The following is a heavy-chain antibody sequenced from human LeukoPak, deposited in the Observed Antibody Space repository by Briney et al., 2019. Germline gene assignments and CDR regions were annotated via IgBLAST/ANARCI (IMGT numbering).Heavy chain of an antibody. Sequence: GASVKVSGKASGYTFTSYAMHWVRQAPGQRLEWMGWINAGNGNTKYSQKFQGRVTITRDTSASTAYMELSSLRSEDTAVYYCARGTNIVVVVAAEYYFDYWGQGTLVTVSS. CDR1: GYTFTSYA. CDR3: ARGTNIVVVVAAEYYFDY. J-gene: IGHJ4*02. D-gene: IGHD2-15*01. CDR2: INAGNGNT. V-gene: IGHV1-3*01.